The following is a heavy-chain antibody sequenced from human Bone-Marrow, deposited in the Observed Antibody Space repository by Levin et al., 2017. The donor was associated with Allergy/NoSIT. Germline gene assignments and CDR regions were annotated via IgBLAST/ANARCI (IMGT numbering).Heavy chain of an antibody. CDR1: GGSVSSGDCQ. J-gene: IGHJ4*02. CDR3: ARDYYDSSGSYFRTFDY. Sequence: SCTVSGGSVSSGDCQWTWIRQSPGKGLEWIGSISHSGSTYYTPSLKSRISISVDASKNQFSLKLSSVTASDTAVYYCARDYYDSSGSYFRTFDYWGQGSLVTVSS. CDR2: ISHSGST. V-gene: IGHV4-30-4*01. D-gene: IGHD3-22*01.